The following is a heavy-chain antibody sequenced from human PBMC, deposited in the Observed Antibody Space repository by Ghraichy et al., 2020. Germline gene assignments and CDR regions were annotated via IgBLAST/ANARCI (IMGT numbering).Heavy chain of an antibody. Sequence: GESLNISCAASGFTFSSYGMHWVRQAPGKGLEWVAVISYDGSNKYYADSVKGRFTISRDNSKNTLYLQMNSLRAEDTAVYYCAKEVGYYDILTGTYYYYMDVWGKGTTVTVSS. CDR3: AKEVGYYDILTGTYYYYMDV. V-gene: IGHV3-30*18. J-gene: IGHJ6*03. CDR2: ISYDGSNK. D-gene: IGHD3-9*01. CDR1: GFTFSSYG.